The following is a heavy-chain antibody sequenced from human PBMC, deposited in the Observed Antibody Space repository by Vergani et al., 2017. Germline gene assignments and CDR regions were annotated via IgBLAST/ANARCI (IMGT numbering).Heavy chain of an antibody. D-gene: IGHD6-19*01. CDR3: ASLSSGYFDY. Sequence: QVQLVESGGGVVQPGRSLRLSCAASGFTFSSYGMHWVRQAPGKGLEWVAVISYDGSNKYYADSVKGRFTISRDNSKNTLYLQMNSLRAEDTAVYYCASLSSGYFDYWGQGTLVTVSS. CDR1: GFTFSSYG. CDR2: ISYDGSNK. J-gene: IGHJ4*02. V-gene: IGHV3-30*03.